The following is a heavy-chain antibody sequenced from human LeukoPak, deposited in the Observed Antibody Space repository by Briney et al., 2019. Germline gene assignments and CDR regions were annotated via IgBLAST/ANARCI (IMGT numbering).Heavy chain of an antibody. V-gene: IGHV4-4*02. CDR3: ARPSRSISTAGAFDI. D-gene: IGHD3-10*01. J-gene: IGHJ3*02. Sequence: PSETLSLTCAVSGGSISSGNWWSWVRQPPGKGLEWIGEIYHSGNTNYNPSLKSRVTISVDWSKNHFSLKLSSVTAADTAVYYCARPSRSISTAGAFDIWGQGTMVTVSS. CDR2: IYHSGNT. CDR1: GGSISSGNW.